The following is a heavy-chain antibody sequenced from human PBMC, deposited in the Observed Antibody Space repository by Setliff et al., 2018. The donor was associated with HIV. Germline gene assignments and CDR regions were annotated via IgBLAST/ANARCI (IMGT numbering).Heavy chain of an antibody. CDR1: GGSISNYY. J-gene: IGHJ4*02. CDR2: IYYSGST. Sequence: SETLSLTCTVSGGSISNYYWSWIRQPPGKGLEWIGYIYYSGSTNYNPSLKSRVAISVDTSKNQFSLKLSSVTAADTAVYYCARGRFGAAVNYWGQGTLVTVSS. D-gene: IGHD3-10*01. CDR3: ARGRFGAAVNY. V-gene: IGHV4-59*01.